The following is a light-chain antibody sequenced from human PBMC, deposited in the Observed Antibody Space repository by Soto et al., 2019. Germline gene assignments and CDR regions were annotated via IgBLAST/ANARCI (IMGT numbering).Light chain of an antibody. Sequence: EKVMTQSPATLSVSPGERATLSCRASQSISSELAWYQQKPGQPPRLLIYGASTRATGVPARFTGSGSGSDFTLTISGLQSEDFAVYYCQQGHNWPLTFGQGTRLEI. CDR3: QQGHNWPLT. CDR1: QSISSE. V-gene: IGKV3-15*01. J-gene: IGKJ2*01. CDR2: GAS.